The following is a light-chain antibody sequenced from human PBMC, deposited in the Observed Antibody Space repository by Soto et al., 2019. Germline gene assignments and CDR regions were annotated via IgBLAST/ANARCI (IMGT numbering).Light chain of an antibody. CDR3: AAWDDSLNAWV. CDR2: SNN. J-gene: IGLJ3*02. CDR1: SSNIGSNP. V-gene: IGLV1-44*01. Sequence: QSVLTQPPSASGTPGQRVTISCSGSSSNIGSNPVNWYQQLPGTAPKLLIYSNNQRPSGVPDRFSGSKSGTSASLAISGLQSEDEADYYCAAWDDSLNAWVVGGGTKLTVL.